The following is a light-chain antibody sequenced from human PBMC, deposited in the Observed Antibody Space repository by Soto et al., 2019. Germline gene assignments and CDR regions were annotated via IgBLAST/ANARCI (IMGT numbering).Light chain of an antibody. Sequence: EIVLTQSPGTLSLSPGERATLSCRASRTVGKDYLAWYQQRPGQAPNLLIYDASSRATGIAARFSGSGSGTDFTLTITRLEPEDSAMYYYQQYAYSPLTFGGGTKVEIK. CDR1: RTVGKDY. V-gene: IGKV3-20*01. J-gene: IGKJ4*01. CDR2: DAS. CDR3: QQYAYSPLT.